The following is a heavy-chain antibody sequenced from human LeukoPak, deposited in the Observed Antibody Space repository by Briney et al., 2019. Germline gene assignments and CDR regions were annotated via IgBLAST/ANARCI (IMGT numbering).Heavy chain of an antibody. J-gene: IGHJ2*01. V-gene: IGHV4-38-2*01. D-gene: IGHD2-21*02. Sequence: SETLSLTCAVSGYSIGSGYYWVWIRQPPGKGLEEIGSIYGSGSTYYNPSLTSRVTISIDTSKNQFSLKLSSVTAADTALYYCARQLGDAASGLYWYFDLWGRGTLVTVSS. CDR1: GYSIGSGYY. CDR3: ARQLGDAASGLYWYFDL. CDR2: IYGSGST.